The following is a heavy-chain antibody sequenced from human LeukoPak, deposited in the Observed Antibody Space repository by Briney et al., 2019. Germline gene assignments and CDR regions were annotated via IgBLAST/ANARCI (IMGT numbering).Heavy chain of an antibody. CDR3: ARHNYDDYVFDI. Sequence: SETLSPTCTVSGGSLSSYYFSWIRQSPGKGLEWIAYINYSGSASYNHYLKSRVTMSVDTSKQFSLSLSSVTAADTAVYYCARHNYDDYVFDIWGQGTKVTVSS. CDR2: INYSGSA. J-gene: IGHJ3*02. V-gene: IGHV4-59*08. D-gene: IGHD4-17*01. CDR1: GGSLSSYY.